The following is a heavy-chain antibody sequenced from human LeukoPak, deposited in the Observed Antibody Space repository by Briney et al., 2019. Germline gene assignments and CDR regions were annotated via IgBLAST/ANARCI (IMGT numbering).Heavy chain of an antibody. CDR2: MYQSRIT. CDR1: GYSVSRGYS. D-gene: IGHD2-15*01. Sequence: SATHSLTCTVSGYSVSRGYSWGWIRQPPGKGLERISGMYQSRITYYNPCLNSRVTRSVDTSKNQFSLKLSSVTAADTAVYYWERANPPCATAFDYWGQETLVSVSS. J-gene: IGHJ4*02. CDR3: ERANPPCATAFDY. V-gene: IGHV4-38-2*02.